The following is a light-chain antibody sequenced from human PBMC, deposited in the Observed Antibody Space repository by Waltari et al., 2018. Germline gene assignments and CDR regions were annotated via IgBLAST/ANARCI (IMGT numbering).Light chain of an antibody. CDR2: VAS. CDR1: QSVTRA. V-gene: IGKV3-20*01. CDR3: QHYLRLPVT. Sequence: DIVLTQSPGTLSLSPGESATLSCRTSQSVTRALAWYQQKPGQAPMLLIYVASNSATGIPDRFSGSGSGTDFSLTISSLEPEDFAVYYCQHYLRLPVTFGQGTKVEVK. J-gene: IGKJ1*01.